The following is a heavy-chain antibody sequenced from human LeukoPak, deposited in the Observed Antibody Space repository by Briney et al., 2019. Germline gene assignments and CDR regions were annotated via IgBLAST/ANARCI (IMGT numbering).Heavy chain of an antibody. D-gene: IGHD3-10*01. CDR2: INPSSGAT. J-gene: IGHJ4*02. Sequence: GASVKVSCKASGYTFNYYYMHWVRQAPGQALEWMGWINPSSGATNYAQKFQGRVTMTRDTSVSTAYMELTRLRSDDSAVFYCIRGPGHYFDYWGQGTVVTVPS. V-gene: IGHV1-2*02. CDR3: IRGPGHYFDY. CDR1: GYTFNYYY.